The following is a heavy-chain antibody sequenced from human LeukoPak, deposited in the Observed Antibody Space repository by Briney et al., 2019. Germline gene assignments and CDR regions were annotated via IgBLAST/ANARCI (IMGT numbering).Heavy chain of an antibody. V-gene: IGHV3-21*01. J-gene: IGHJ4*02. Sequence: GGSLRLSCAASGFTFSSYNMNWVRQAPGKGLEWVPSITSGSSYIYYADSVKGRFTISRDNAKNSLYLQMNSLRAEDTAVYYCARGLLGWELHYFDYWGQGTLVTVSS. CDR3: ARGLLGWELHYFDY. D-gene: IGHD1-26*01. CDR2: ITSGSSYI. CDR1: GFTFSSYN.